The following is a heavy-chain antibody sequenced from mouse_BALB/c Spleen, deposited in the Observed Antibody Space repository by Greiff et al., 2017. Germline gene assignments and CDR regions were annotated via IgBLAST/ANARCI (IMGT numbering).Heavy chain of an antibody. Sequence: QVQLQQPGAELVKPGASVKLSCKASGYTFTSYWMHWVKLRPGQGFEWIGEINPSNGGTNYNEKFKRKATLTVDKSSSTAYMQLSSPTSEDSAVYYCARRTTMIQGYYFDYWGQGTTLTVSS. CDR1: GYTFTSYW. D-gene: IGHD2-4*01. V-gene: IGHV1S81*02. CDR3: ARRTTMIQGYYFDY. CDR2: INPSNGGT. J-gene: IGHJ2*01.